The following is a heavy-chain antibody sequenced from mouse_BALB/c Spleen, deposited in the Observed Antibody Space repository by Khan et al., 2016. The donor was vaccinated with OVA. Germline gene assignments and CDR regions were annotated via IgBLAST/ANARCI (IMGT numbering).Heavy chain of an antibody. CDR2: ISPGSGDT. D-gene: IGHD1-2*01. V-gene: IGHV1-77*01. CDR1: GYTFTDYY. CDR3: ARRNYFGYTFAD. J-gene: IGHJ3*01. Sequence: QVQLKQSGAELARPGASVKLSCKASGYTFTDYYINWVKQRTGQGLEWIGEISPGSGDTYYNEKFKGKATLTADKSSSTVYMQLNSLTSEASAVYFCARRNYFGYTFADWGQGTLVTVSA.